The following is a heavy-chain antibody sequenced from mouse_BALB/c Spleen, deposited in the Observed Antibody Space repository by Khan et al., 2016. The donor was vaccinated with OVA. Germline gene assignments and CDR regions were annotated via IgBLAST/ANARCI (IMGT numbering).Heavy chain of an antibody. D-gene: IGHD3-1*01. Sequence: QVQLQQSGAELVRPGTSVKISCKASGYTFTNYWLGWVKQRPGHGLEWIGDIYPGGAFTNYNEKFNDKATLTADTSSTTVYMQLRSLTSEDSAVYFCARWATWVFDVWGAGTTVTVSS. CDR1: GYTFTNYW. J-gene: IGHJ1*01. CDR3: ARWATWVFDV. V-gene: IGHV1-63*02. CDR2: IYPGGAFT.